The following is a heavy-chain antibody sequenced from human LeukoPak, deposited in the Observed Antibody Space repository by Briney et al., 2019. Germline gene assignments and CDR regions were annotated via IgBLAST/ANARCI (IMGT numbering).Heavy chain of an antibody. J-gene: IGHJ4*02. CDR1: GFTFSSYS. Sequence: GGSLRLSCAASGFTFSSYSMNWVRQAPGKGLEWVSAISGSGGSTYYADSVKGRFTISRDNSKNTLYLQMNSLRAEDTAVYYCAKDGSVLLDPYFDYWGQGTLVTVSS. D-gene: IGHD6-19*01. V-gene: IGHV3-23*01. CDR3: AKDGSVLLDPYFDY. CDR2: ISGSGGST.